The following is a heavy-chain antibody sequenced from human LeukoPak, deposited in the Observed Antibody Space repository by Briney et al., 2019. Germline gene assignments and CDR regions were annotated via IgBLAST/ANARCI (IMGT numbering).Heavy chain of an antibody. CDR3: AREGKYYSDY. J-gene: IGHJ4*02. D-gene: IGHD3-10*01. CDR1: VGSVSSGSYY. CDR2: IHYSGST. Sequence: PSETLSLTCTVSVGSVSSGSYYWSWIRQPPGKGLEWIGYIHYSGSTNYNPSLKSRVTMLVDTSKNQFSLKLSPVTAADTAVYYCAREGKYYSDYWGQGTLVTVSS. V-gene: IGHV4-61*01.